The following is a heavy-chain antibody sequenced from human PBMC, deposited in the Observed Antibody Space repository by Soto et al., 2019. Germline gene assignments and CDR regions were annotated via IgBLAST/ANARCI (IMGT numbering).Heavy chain of an antibody. CDR1: GFTFSVYA. CDR2: VTANGGST. Sequence: EVQLLESGGGFVQPGGSLRLSCAATGFTFSVYAMTWVRQAPGKGLEWVSAVTANGGSTYSADSMKGRFTISRDNSKNTLFLQMNRLRAEDTAVYYCASLGVGDWANYYYYYGMDVWGQGTTVTVSS. J-gene: IGHJ6*02. D-gene: IGHD2-21*02. CDR3: ASLGVGDWANYYYYYGMDV. V-gene: IGHV3-23*01.